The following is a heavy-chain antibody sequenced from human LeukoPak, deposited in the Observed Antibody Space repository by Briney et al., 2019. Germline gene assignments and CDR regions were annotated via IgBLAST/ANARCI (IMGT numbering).Heavy chain of an antibody. CDR1: GFTFSSYW. D-gene: IGHD6-19*01. Sequence: PGGSLRLSCAASGFTFSSYWMSWVRQAPGKGPEWVANIKQDGSEKYYVDSVKGRFTISRDNAKNSLYLQMNSLRAEDTAVYYCAREQWPLAFDIWGQGTMVTVSS. CDR2: IKQDGSEK. V-gene: IGHV3-7*01. J-gene: IGHJ3*02. CDR3: AREQWPLAFDI.